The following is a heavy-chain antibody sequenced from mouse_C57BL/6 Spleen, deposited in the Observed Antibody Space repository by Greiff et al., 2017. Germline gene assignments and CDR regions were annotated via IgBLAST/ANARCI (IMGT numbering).Heavy chain of an antibody. CDR1: GYAFSSYW. CDR2: IYPGDGDT. V-gene: IGHV1-80*01. J-gene: IGHJ2*01. CDR3: ARLAQYYFDY. Sequence: VQLVESGAELVKPGASVKISCKASGYAFSSYWMNWVKQRPGKGLEWIGQIYPGDGDTNYNGKFKGKATLTADKSSSTAYMQLSSLTSEDSAVYFCARLAQYYFDYWGQGTTLTVSS.